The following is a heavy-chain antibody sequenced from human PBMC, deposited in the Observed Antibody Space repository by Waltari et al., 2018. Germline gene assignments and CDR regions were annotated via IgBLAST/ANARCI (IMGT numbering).Heavy chain of an antibody. CDR1: GFTVSSNY. D-gene: IGHD2-15*01. J-gene: IGHJ4*02. CDR3: ARESGAGYCSGGSCPGGDY. V-gene: IGHV3-53*04. CDR2: IYSGGST. Sequence: EVQLVESGGGLVQPGGSLRLSCAASGFTVSSNYMSWLRQAPGKGLEWVSVIYSGGSTYYADSVKGRFTISRHNSKNTLYLQMNSLRAEDTAVYYCARESGAGYCSGGSCPGGDYWGQGTLVTVSS.